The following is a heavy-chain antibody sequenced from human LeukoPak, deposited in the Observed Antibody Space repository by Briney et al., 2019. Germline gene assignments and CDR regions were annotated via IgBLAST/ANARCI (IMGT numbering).Heavy chain of an antibody. V-gene: IGHV3-23*01. CDR3: AKDVDFWSVDPYYFDY. Sequence: GGSLRLSCAASGFTFSSYAMSWVRQAPGKGLEWVSAISGSGGSTYYADSVKGRFTIFRDNSKNTLYLQMNSLRAEDTAVYYCAKDVDFWSVDPYYFDYWGQETLVTASS. CDR2: ISGSGGST. D-gene: IGHD3-3*01. CDR1: GFTFSSYA. J-gene: IGHJ4*02.